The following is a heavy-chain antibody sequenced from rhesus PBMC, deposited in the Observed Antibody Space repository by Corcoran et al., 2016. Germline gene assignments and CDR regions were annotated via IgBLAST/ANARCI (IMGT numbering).Heavy chain of an antibody. D-gene: IGHD6-13*01. CDR1: GCSIRSTY. J-gene: IGHJ6*01. CDR3: AIISGIAGHLDS. Sequence: QLQLQESGPGLVKPSETLSLPCAVSGCSIRSTYWSLIRQPPGKGLEWIGRIFGSGGSNEYNPSLKSRVTISTDTSKNQFSLKLSSVTAADTAVYYCAIISGIAGHLDSWGQGVVVTVSS. CDR2: IFGSGGSN. V-gene: IGHV4-173*01.